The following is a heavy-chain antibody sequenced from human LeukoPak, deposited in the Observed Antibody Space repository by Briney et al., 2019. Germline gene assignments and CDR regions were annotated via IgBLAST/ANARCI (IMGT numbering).Heavy chain of an antibody. D-gene: IGHD2-2*01. CDR3: AGEPDIVVVPAHYYYYMDV. Sequence: ASVKVSCKASGGTFSSYTISWVRQAPGHGLEWMGRIIPILGIANYAQKFQGRVTITADNSTSTAYMELSSLRSEDTAVYYCAGEPDIVVVPAHYYYYMDVWGEGTTVTVSS. CDR1: GGTFSSYT. CDR2: IIPILGIA. J-gene: IGHJ6*03. V-gene: IGHV1-69*04.